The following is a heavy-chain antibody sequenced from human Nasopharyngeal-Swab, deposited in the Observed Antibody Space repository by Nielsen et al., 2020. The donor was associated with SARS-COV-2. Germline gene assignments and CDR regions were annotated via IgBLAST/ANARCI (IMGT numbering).Heavy chain of an antibody. Sequence: GESLKISCAASGFTFSSYAMHWVRQAPGKGLEWVAVISYDGSNKYYADSVKGRFTISRDNSKNTLYLQMNSLRAEDTALYYCAKDPQRWLQGYFDYWGQGTLVTVSS. CDR3: AKDPQRWLQGYFDY. V-gene: IGHV3-30*04. CDR1: GFTFSSYA. J-gene: IGHJ4*02. CDR2: ISYDGSNK. D-gene: IGHD5-24*01.